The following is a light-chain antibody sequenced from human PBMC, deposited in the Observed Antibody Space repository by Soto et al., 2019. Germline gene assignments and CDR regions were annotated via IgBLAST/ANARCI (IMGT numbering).Light chain of an antibody. CDR1: SSNIGAGYD. CDR3: QSYDSSLSAYV. Sequence: QSVLTQPPSVSGAPGQRVTISCTGSSSNIGAGYDVHWYQQLPGTAPKLLIFANSIRPSGVPGRFSGSKSGTSASQAITGLQADDEADYYCQSYDSSLSAYVFGTGTKVTVL. CDR2: ANS. J-gene: IGLJ1*01. V-gene: IGLV1-40*01.